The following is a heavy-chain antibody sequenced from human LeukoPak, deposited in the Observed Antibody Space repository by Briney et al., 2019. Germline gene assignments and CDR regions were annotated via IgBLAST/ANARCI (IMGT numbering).Heavy chain of an antibody. Sequence: ASVKVSCKAPGYTFTSYDINWVRQATGQGLEWMGWMNPNSGNTGYAQKFQGRVTMTRNTSISTAYMELSSLRSEDTAVYYCARVQTYYGSGSWGDWFDPWGQGTLVTVSS. D-gene: IGHD3-10*01. J-gene: IGHJ5*02. CDR3: ARVQTYYGSGSWGDWFDP. CDR2: MNPNSGNT. CDR1: GYTFTSYD. V-gene: IGHV1-8*01.